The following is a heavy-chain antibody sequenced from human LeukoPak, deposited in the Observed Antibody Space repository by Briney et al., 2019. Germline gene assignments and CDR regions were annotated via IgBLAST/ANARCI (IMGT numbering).Heavy chain of an antibody. Sequence: PGGSLRLSCAASGFTFSSYGMHWVRQAPGKGLEWVADIWYDGRNKNYADSVKGRFTISRANSKNTLYLQMNSLRAEDTAVYYCAKDYGSYGDHTLDYWGQGTLVTVSS. CDR2: IWYDGRNK. D-gene: IGHD4-17*01. J-gene: IGHJ4*02. V-gene: IGHV3-33*06. CDR3: AKDYGSYGDHTLDY. CDR1: GFTFSSYG.